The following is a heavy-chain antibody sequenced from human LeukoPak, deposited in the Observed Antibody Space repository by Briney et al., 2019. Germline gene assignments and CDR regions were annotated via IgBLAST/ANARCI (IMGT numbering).Heavy chain of an antibody. Sequence: SETLSLTCSVSGGSISSTSYYWSWIRQPAGKGLEWIGRINTSGNSNYNPSLKSRVTMSVDTSKNQFSLKLSSVTAADTAVYYCARGWGYMDVWGKGTTVTVSS. CDR3: ARGWGYMDV. D-gene: IGHD1-26*01. CDR2: INTSGNS. J-gene: IGHJ6*03. V-gene: IGHV4-61*02. CDR1: GGSISSTSYY.